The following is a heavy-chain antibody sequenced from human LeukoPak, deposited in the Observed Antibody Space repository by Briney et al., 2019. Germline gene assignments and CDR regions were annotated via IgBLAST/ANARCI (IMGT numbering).Heavy chain of an antibody. V-gene: IGHV3-7*01. CDR3: TRRLDD. Sequence: GGSLRLSCAASGFSFNSDWMDWVRQAPGKGLEWVANITHDEGEKNYLDSVKGRFTISRDNAQNSLYLQMNGLRVEDTAVYYCTRRLDDWGQGTLVTVSS. D-gene: IGHD3-16*01. CDR1: GFSFNSDW. CDR2: ITHDEGEK. J-gene: IGHJ4*02.